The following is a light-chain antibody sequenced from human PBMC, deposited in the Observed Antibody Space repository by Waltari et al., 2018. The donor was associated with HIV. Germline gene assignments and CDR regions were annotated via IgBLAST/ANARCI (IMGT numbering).Light chain of an antibody. CDR3: SSYTTSSPYV. CDR2: DVS. V-gene: IGLV2-14*01. CDR1: SSDFGGYNH. Sequence: QSALTQPASVSGSPGQSITTPCTGTSSDFGGYNHVLWDQQHSGNAPKLTIYDVSNRPSGVSNRFSGSKSGNTASLTISGLQAEDEADYYCSSYTTSSPYVFGTGTKVTVL. J-gene: IGLJ1*01.